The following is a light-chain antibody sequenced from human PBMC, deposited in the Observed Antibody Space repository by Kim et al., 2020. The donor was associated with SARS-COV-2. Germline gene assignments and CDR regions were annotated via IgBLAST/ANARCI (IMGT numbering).Light chain of an antibody. Sequence: GPSISNSCTGTSSNIGSYNYVSWHQQHPGKAPKLMIYDVNKRPSGISSRFSGSKSGSTASLTISGLQAEDEADYYCSSFTTRSTLVFGGGTKVTVL. V-gene: IGLV2-14*03. J-gene: IGLJ3*02. CDR1: SSNIGSYNY. CDR3: SSFTTRSTLV. CDR2: DVN.